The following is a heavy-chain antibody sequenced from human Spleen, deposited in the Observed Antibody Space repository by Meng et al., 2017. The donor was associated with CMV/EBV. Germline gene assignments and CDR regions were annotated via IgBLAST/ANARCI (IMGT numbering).Heavy chain of an antibody. D-gene: IGHD3-10*01. CDR1: GFTFATYY. V-gene: IGHV1-2*06. CDR2: IDPRSGGT. J-gene: IGHJ3*01. Sequence: QVQLVQSGAEVMKPGASVKVSCKASGFTFATYYIHWVRQAPGQGLEWLGRIDPRSGGTKHAQRFQDSVTMTRDTSISTAYMEVSRLRSDDTAVYYCAREGGVTNAFDFWGQGTMVTVSS. CDR3: AREGGVTNAFDF.